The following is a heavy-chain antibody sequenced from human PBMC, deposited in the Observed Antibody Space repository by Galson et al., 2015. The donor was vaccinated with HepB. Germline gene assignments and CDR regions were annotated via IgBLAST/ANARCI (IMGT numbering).Heavy chain of an antibody. D-gene: IGHD1-7*01. CDR3: AKAGVELTNYYFDY. J-gene: IGHJ4*02. V-gene: IGHV3-43*01. CDR2: ISWDGGST. CDR1: GFTFDDYT. Sequence: SLRLSCAASGFTFDDYTMHWVRQAPGKGLEWVSLISWDGGSTYYADSVKGRFTISRDNSKNSLYLQMNSLRTEVTALYYCAKAGVELTNYYFDYWGQGTLVTVSS.